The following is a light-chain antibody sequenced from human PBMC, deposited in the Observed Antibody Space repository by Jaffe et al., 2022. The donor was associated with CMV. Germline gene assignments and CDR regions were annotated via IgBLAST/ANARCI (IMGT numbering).Light chain of an antibody. CDR2: DTS. Sequence: EIVMTQSPATLSVSPGERATLFCRASQTVSSNFAWYQQKPGQAPRLLIYDTSTRATGIPARFSGSGSGTGFTLTISSLQSEDFAVYYCQQYSAWPLTFGGGTRVEI. J-gene: IGKJ4*01. CDR3: QQYSAWPLT. V-gene: IGKV3D-15*01. CDR1: QTVSSN.